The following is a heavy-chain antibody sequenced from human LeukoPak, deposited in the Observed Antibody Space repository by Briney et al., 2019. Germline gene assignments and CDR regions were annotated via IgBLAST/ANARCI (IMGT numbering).Heavy chain of an antibody. CDR1: GFSFSSSY. Sequence: GGSLRLSCVASGFSFSSSYMSWVRQAPGKGLEWVAHIKQDGNENHYVDSVKGRFTISRDNAKSSLYLQMNSLRAEDTAVYYCARDPRGSEYSHFDSWGQGTLVTVSS. CDR3: ARDPRGSEYSHFDS. J-gene: IGHJ4*02. D-gene: IGHD3-10*01. V-gene: IGHV3-7*01. CDR2: IKQDGNEN.